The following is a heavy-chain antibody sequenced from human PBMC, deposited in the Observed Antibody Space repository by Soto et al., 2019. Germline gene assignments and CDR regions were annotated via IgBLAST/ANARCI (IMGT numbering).Heavy chain of an antibody. D-gene: IGHD6-19*01. CDR2: INAGNGNT. Sequence: QVQLVQSGAEVKKPGASVKVSCKASGYTFTSYAMHWVRQAPGQRLEWMGWINAGNGNTKYSQKLQGRVTITRDTSASTAYMELSSLRSEDTAVYYCARDREAVAGTHGLVWYFDLWGRGTLVTVSS. J-gene: IGHJ2*01. CDR3: ARDREAVAGTHGLVWYFDL. CDR1: GYTFTSYA. V-gene: IGHV1-3*01.